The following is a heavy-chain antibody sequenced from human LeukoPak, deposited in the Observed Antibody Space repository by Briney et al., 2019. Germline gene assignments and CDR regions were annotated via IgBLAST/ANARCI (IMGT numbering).Heavy chain of an antibody. Sequence: PGGSLRLSCAASGFTFSSYSMNWVRQAPGKGLEWVSYISSSSSAIYYADSVKGRFTISRDNAKNSLYLQMNSLRAEDTAVYYCARAGVYGSGSFPDYWGQGTLVTVSS. CDR1: GFTFSSYS. CDR3: ARAGVYGSGSFPDY. V-gene: IGHV3-48*01. D-gene: IGHD3-10*01. CDR2: ISSSSSAI. J-gene: IGHJ4*02.